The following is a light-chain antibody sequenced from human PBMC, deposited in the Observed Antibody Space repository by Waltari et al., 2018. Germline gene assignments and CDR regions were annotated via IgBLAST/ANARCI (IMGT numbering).Light chain of an antibody. V-gene: IGLV1-47*01. J-gene: IGLJ3*02. Sequence: QSVLTPPPSASGTPGQRVTISCSGSSSNIGSDFLYWYQQLQGTAPKLLVYRNNQGPSGVPDRFAVSKSGTAASLAISGLRSEDEADYYCAAWDDSLSGPGVFGGGTKLTVL. CDR2: RNN. CDR1: SSNIGSDF. CDR3: AAWDDSLSGPGV.